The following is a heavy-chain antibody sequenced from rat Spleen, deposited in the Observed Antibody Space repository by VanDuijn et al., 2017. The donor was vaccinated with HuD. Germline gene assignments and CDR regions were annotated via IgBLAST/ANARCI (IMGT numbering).Heavy chain of an antibody. D-gene: IGHD1-9*01. CDR3: ARRHYGYTDYFDY. V-gene: IGHV5-29*01. Sequence: EVQLVESDGGLVQPGRSLKLSCAASGFTLSDHYMAWVRQAPTTGLEWVATISYGDSSGHSGTYYRDSVRGRFTISRDDAKSTLSLQMDSLRSEDTATYYCARRHYGYTDYFDYWGQGVMVTVSS. CDR2: ISYGDSSGHSGT. J-gene: IGHJ2*01. CDR1: GFTLSDHY.